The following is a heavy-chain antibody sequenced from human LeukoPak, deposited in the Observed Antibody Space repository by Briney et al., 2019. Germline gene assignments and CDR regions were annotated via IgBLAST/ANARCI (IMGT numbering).Heavy chain of an antibody. CDR1: GFKFSDHY. J-gene: IGHJ3*02. V-gene: IGHV4-34*09. CDR3: ARDSRGYVAFDI. CDR2: INHSGST. D-gene: IGHD3-22*01. Sequence: LRLSCAASGFKFSDHYIDWVRQPPGKGLEWIGEINHSGSTNYNPSLKSRVTISVDTSKNQFSLKLSSVTAADTAVYYCARDSRGYVAFDIWGQGTMVTVSS.